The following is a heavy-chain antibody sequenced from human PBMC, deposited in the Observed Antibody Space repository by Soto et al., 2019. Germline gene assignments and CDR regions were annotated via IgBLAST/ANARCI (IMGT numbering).Heavy chain of an antibody. CDR1: GGSISSSSYY. V-gene: IGHV4-39*01. Sequence: SETLSLTCTVSGGSISSSSYYWGWIRQPPGKGLEWIGSIYYSGSTYYNPSLKSRVTISVDASKNQFSLKLSSVTAADTAVYYCARGGVRSGYYYYYYGMDVWGQGTTVTVSS. D-gene: IGHD6-19*01. CDR2: IYYSGST. CDR3: ARGGVRSGYYYYYYGMDV. J-gene: IGHJ6*02.